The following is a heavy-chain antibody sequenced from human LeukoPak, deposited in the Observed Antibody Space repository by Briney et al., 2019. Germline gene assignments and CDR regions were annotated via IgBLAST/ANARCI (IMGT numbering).Heavy chain of an antibody. Sequence: PGGSLRLSCADSGFTLSGYWMHWVRQAPGEGLVWVSRMNSDGTVTTYADSVRGRFTISRDNAKNTLYLQMSSLRAEDTAVYYCARYVVASACFDSWGQGTPVTVSS. J-gene: IGHJ4*02. CDR3: ARYVVASACFDS. D-gene: IGHD2-21*01. V-gene: IGHV3-74*01. CDR2: MNSDGTVT. CDR1: GFTLSGYW.